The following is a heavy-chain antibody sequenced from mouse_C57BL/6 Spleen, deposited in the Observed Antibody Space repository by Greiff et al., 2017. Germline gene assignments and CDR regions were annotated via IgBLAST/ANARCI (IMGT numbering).Heavy chain of an antibody. CDR2: ISSGGDYI. V-gene: IGHV5-9-1*02. J-gene: IGHJ4*01. CDR1: GFTFSSYA. CDR3: TRDGDYSNYGYAMDY. D-gene: IGHD2-5*01. Sequence: EVMLVESGEGLVKPGGSLKLSCAASGFTFSSYAMSWVRQTPEKRLEWVAYISSGGDYIYYADTVKGRFTISRDNARNTLYLQMSSLKSEDTAMYYCTRDGDYSNYGYAMDYWGQGTSVTVSS.